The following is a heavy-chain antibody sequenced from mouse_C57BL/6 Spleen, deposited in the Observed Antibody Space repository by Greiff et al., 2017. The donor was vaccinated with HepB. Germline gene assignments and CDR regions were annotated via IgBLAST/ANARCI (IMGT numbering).Heavy chain of an antibody. J-gene: IGHJ1*03. V-gene: IGHV3-6*01. D-gene: IGHD1-1*01. Sequence: DVQLQESGPGLVKPSQSLSLTCSVTGYSITSGYYWNWIRQFPGNKLEWMGYISYDGSNNYNPSLKNRISITRDTSKNQFFLKLNSVTTEDTATYYCAGEDYYGSSPLWYFDVWGTGTTVTVSS. CDR1: GYSITSGYY. CDR2: ISYDGSN. CDR3: AGEDYYGSSPLWYFDV.